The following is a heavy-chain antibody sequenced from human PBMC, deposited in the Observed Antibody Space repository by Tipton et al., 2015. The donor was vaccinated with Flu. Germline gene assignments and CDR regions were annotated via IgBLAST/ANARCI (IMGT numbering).Heavy chain of an antibody. Sequence: QLVQSGAELKKTGESLKISCQGSGYTFTSNWIGWVRQTPGKGLEWMGIIFAGDSDVRYSPSFQGQVTISVDRSISTAYLQWSSLKASDTAMYYCVLIYNGSYMAPPDYWGQGTLVTVSS. D-gene: IGHD1-26*01. CDR1: GYTFTSNW. V-gene: IGHV5-51*03. J-gene: IGHJ4*02. CDR3: VLIYNGSYMAPPDY. CDR2: IFAGDSDV.